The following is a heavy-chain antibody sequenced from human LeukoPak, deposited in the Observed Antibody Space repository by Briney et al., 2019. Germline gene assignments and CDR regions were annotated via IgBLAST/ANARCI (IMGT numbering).Heavy chain of an antibody. Sequence: PSETLSLTCTVSGGSITSRNYYWGWIRPPPGKGLEWIGTIYDSGSTYYNPSLKSPATIPVDTSKNHFPLKLNSVTAADTAVYYCARLDYYDSSGLIDYWGQGTLVIVSS. V-gene: IGHV4-39*02. CDR2: IYDSGST. J-gene: IGHJ4*02. D-gene: IGHD3-22*01. CDR1: GGSITSRNYY. CDR3: ARLDYYDSSGLIDY.